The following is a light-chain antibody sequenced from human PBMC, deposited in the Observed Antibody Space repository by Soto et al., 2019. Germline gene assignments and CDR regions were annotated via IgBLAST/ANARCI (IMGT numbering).Light chain of an antibody. Sequence: EIVLTQSPGTLSLSPGERATLSCRASQSVSRSDLAWYQQKPGQAPRLLIYGASSRVTDIPDRFSGSGSGTDFTLTISRLEPEDFAVYYCQQYGSSPYTFGQGTKLEIK. V-gene: IGKV3-20*01. CDR2: GAS. CDR3: QQYGSSPYT. J-gene: IGKJ2*01. CDR1: QSVSRSD.